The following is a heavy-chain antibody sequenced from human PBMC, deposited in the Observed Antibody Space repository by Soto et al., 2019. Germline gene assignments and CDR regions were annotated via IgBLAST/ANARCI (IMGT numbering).Heavy chain of an antibody. D-gene: IGHD1-26*01. Sequence: VRLPESGPGLVKPSETLSLTCTVSTDSFTDNYWSWIRQTPGKGLEWIGSIYHTGNTNYNPYLESRVSISVDTSKIQFSLSISSVTAAETAVYYCARDVGRHDAFDIWGQGTLVTVSS. CDR1: TDSFTDNY. CDR3: ARDVGRHDAFDI. V-gene: IGHV4-59*13. CDR2: IYHTGNT. J-gene: IGHJ3*02.